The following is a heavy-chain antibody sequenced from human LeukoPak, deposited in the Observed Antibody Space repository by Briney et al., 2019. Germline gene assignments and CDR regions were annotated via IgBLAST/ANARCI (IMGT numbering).Heavy chain of an antibody. J-gene: IGHJ5*02. CDR2: ISSNGGST. CDR1: GFTFSTSA. Sequence: PGGSLRLSCSASGFTFSTSAMHWVCQAPGKGLEYVSAISSNGGSTYYTDSVKGRFTISRDNSKNTLHLQMSSLRAEDTAVYYCVGVRWFGGSNWFDPWGQGTLVTVSS. V-gene: IGHV3-64D*09. CDR3: VGVRWFGGSNWFDP. D-gene: IGHD3-10*01.